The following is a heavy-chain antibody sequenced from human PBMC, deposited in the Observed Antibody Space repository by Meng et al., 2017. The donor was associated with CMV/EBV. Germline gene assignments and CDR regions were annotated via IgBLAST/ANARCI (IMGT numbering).Heavy chain of an antibody. CDR2: IYTSGST. CDR3: AREMPIAAAGCFDY. J-gene: IGHJ4*02. D-gene: IGHD6-13*01. Sequence: QGPLQESGPGLVKPSETLSLTCTVSGGSISSSYWSWIRQPAGKGLEWIGRIYTSGSTNYNPSLKSRVTMSVDTSKNQFSLKLSSVTAADTAVYYCAREMPIAAAGCFDYWGQGTLVTVSS. CDR1: GGSISSSY. V-gene: IGHV4-4*07.